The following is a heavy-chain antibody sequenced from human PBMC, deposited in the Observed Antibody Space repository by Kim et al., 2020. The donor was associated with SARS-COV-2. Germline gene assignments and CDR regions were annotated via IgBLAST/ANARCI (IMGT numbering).Heavy chain of an antibody. V-gene: IGHV4-39*01. J-gene: IGHJ6*02. D-gene: IGHD3-3*01. Sequence: SETLSLTCTVSGGSISSSSYYWGWIRQPPGKGLEWIGSIYYSGSTYYNPSLKSRVTISVDTSKNQFSLKLSSVTAADTAVYYCAGTIFGVDYGMDVWGQGTTVTVSS. CDR2: IYYSGST. CDR1: GGSISSSSYY. CDR3: AGTIFGVDYGMDV.